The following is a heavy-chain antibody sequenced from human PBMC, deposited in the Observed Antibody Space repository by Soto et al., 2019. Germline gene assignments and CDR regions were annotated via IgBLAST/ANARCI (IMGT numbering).Heavy chain of an antibody. CDR2: INPNSGGT. J-gene: IGHJ5*02. CDR3: ARDVYYGSGKKNWFDP. CDR1: GYTFTGYY. Sequence: ASVKVSCKASGYTFTGYYMHWVRQAPGQGLEWMGWINPNSGGTNYAQKLQGRVTMTADTSTSTAYMELRSLRSDDTAVYYCARDVYYGSGKKNWFDPWGQGTLVTVSS. D-gene: IGHD3-10*01. V-gene: IGHV1-2*02.